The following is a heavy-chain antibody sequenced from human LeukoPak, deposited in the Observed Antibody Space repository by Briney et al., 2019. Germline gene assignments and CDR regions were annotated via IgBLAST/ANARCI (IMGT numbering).Heavy chain of an antibody. CDR1: GFTVSSNY. Sequence: GGSLRLSCAASGFTVSSNYMSWVRQAPGKGLEWVSVIYSGGSTYYADSVKGRFTISRDNSKNTLYLQMNSLRAEDTAVYYCANLRYCSSTSCYDGWFDPWGQGTLVTVSS. J-gene: IGHJ5*02. D-gene: IGHD2-2*01. CDR3: ANLRYCSSTSCYDGWFDP. CDR2: IYSGGST. V-gene: IGHV3-66*01.